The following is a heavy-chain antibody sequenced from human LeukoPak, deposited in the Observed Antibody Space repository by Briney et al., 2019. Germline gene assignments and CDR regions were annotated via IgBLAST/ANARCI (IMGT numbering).Heavy chain of an antibody. J-gene: IGHJ4*02. CDR3: ARSISIVGSLRAFDY. CDR2: INPNSGGT. D-gene: IGHD1-26*01. Sequence: ASVKVSFKASGYTFTGYYMHWVRQAPGQGLEWMGWINPNSGGTNYAQKFQGRVTMTRDTSISTAYMELSRLRSDDTAVYYCARSISIVGSLRAFDYWGQGTLVTVSS. CDR1: GYTFTGYY. V-gene: IGHV1-2*02.